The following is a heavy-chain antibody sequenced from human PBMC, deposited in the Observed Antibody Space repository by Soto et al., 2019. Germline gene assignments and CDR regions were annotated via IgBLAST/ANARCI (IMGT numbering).Heavy chain of an antibody. CDR3: ARKGVEISTGTIRGTSLYYYGMDV. D-gene: IGHD1-7*01. CDR2: IIPIFGTA. CDR1: GGTFSSYA. Sequence: QVQLVQSGAEVKKPGSSVKVSCKASGGTFSSYAISWVRQAPGQGLEWMGGIIPIFGTANYAQKFQGRVTITEDKTLSTDYMRMSTPGVADRSFYYWARKGVEISTGTIRGTSLYYYGMDVWSQGTTVTVSS. V-gene: IGHV1-69*06. J-gene: IGHJ6*02.